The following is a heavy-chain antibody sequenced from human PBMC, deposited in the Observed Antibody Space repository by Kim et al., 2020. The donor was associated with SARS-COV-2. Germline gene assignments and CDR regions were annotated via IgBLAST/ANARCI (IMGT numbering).Heavy chain of an antibody. CDR3: AKAVAGSRAFDY. J-gene: IGHJ4*02. Sequence: YYPGSVKGRFTISRENAKNSLYLQMNSLRAGDTAVYYCAKAVAGSRAFDYWGQGTLVTVSS. D-gene: IGHD6-19*01. V-gene: IGHV3-13*01.